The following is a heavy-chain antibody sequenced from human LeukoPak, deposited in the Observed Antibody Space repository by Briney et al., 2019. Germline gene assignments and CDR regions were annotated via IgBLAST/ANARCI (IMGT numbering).Heavy chain of an antibody. V-gene: IGHV4-39*07. CDR2: IYYSGST. CDR1: GGSISSSSYY. Sequence: SETLSLTCTVSGGSISSSSYYWGWIRQPPGKGLEWIGSIYYSGSTYYNPSLKSRVTISVDTSKNQFSLKLSSVTAADTAVYYCARDGKDPALYGMDVWGQGTTVTVSS. D-gene: IGHD1-14*01. CDR3: ARDGKDPALYGMDV. J-gene: IGHJ6*02.